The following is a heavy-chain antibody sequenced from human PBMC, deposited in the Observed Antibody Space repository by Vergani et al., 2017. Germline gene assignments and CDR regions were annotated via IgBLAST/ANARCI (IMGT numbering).Heavy chain of an antibody. CDR2: IRYDGSNK. V-gene: IGHV3-30*02. J-gene: IGHJ6*03. CDR1: GFTFSSYG. CDR3: AKGGIVGATTFYYYYYMDV. D-gene: IGHD1-26*01. Sequence: QVKLVESGGGVVQPGGSLRLSCAASGFTFSSYGMHWVRQAPGKGLEWVAFIRYDGSNKYYADSVKGRFTISRDNSKNTLYLQMNSLRAEDTAVYYCAKGGIVGATTFYYYYYMDVWGKGTTVTVSS.